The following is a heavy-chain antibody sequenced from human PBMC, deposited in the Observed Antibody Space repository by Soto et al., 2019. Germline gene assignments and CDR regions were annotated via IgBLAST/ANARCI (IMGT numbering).Heavy chain of an antibody. CDR3: ARSGIAVAGYFDY. CDR1: GGSISSGGYY. J-gene: IGHJ4*02. V-gene: IGHV4-31*03. CDR2: IYYSGST. Sequence: TLSLTCTVSGGSISSGGYYWSWIRQHPGKGLEWIGYIYYSGSTYYNPSLKSRVTISVDTSKNQFSLKLSSVTAADTAVYYCARSGIAVAGYFDYWGQGTLVTVSS. D-gene: IGHD6-19*01.